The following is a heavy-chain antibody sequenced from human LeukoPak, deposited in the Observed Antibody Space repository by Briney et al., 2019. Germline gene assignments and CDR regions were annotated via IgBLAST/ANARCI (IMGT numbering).Heavy chain of an antibody. D-gene: IGHD6-13*01. J-gene: IGHJ5*02. CDR3: ASSSIAAAVPNWFDP. V-gene: IGHV3-30-3*01. CDR1: GFTFSSYA. Sequence: PGGSLRLSCAASGFTFSSYAMHWVRQAPGKGLEWVAVISYDGSNKYYADSVKGRFTISRDNSKNTLYLQMNSLRAEDTAVYYCASSSIAAAVPNWFDPWGQGTLVTVSS. CDR2: ISYDGSNK.